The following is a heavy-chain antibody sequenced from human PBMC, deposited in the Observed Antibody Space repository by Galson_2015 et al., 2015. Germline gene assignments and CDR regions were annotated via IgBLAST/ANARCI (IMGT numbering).Heavy chain of an antibody. CDR2: ISGSGGST. CDR1: GFTFSSYP. D-gene: IGHD1-7*01. V-gene: IGHV3-23*01. CDR3: ARSLEILLPDY. Sequence: SLRLSCAASGFTFSSYPMSWVRQAPGKRLEWVSTISGSGGSTYYADSVKGRFTISRDSAQNSLFLQMNSLTAEDTAVYYCARSLEILLPDYWGRGTLVTVSS. J-gene: IGHJ4*02.